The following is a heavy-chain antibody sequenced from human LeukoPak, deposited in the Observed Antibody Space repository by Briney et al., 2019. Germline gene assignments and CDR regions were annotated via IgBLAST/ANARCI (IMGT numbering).Heavy chain of an antibody. J-gene: IGHJ5*02. CDR3: ARITYYYDSSGYYQNWSDP. CDR2: IYSGGST. CDR1: GFTVSSNY. D-gene: IGHD3-22*01. Sequence: PGGSLRLSCAASGFTVSSNYMSWVRQAPGKGLEWVSVIYSGGSTYYADSVKGRFTISRDNSKNTLYLQMNSLRAEDTAVYYCARITYYYDSSGYYQNWSDPWGQGTLVTVSS. V-gene: IGHV3-53*01.